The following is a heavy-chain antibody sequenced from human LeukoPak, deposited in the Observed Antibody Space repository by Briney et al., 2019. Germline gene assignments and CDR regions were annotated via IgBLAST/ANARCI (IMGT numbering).Heavy chain of an antibody. CDR3: ASGLMDYDFLTGYFDY. V-gene: IGHV4-31*03. CDR2: IYYSGST. Sequence: PSQTLSLTCTVSGGSISSGGYYWSWIRQHPGKGLEWFGYIYYSGSTYYNPSLKGRVTISVDTSKNQFSLKLSSVTAADTAVYFCASGLMDYDFLTGYFDYWGQGTLVTVSS. CDR1: GGSISSGGYY. D-gene: IGHD3-9*01. J-gene: IGHJ4*02.